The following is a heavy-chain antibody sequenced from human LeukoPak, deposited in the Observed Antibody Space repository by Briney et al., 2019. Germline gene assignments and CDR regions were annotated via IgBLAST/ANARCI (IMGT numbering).Heavy chain of an antibody. J-gene: IGHJ4*02. CDR2: ISSSSTI. CDR1: GFTFSSYS. D-gene: IGHD4-23*01. V-gene: IGHV3-48*02. CDR3: ARATVVSRPFDY. Sequence: QPGGSLRLSCAASGFTFSSYSMNWVRQAPGKGVEWVSYISSSSTILSADSVKGRFTISRDNAKNTLYLQMNSLRDEDTAVYYCARATVVSRPFDYWGQGTLVTVSS.